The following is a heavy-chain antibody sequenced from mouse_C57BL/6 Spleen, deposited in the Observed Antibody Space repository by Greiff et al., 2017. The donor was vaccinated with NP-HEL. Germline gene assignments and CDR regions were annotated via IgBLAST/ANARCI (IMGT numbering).Heavy chain of an antibody. CDR2: IDPSDSYT. CDR1: FSTFTISL. V-gene: IGHV1-69*01. CDR3: ARGPRLEYGNYGNFDY. J-gene: IGHJ2*01. D-gene: IGHD2-10*02. Sequence: VQLQQPGAELVLPGASVQLSFHASFSTFTISLLHLFPPLPFPGLAWIGEIDPSDSYTNYNQKFKGKSTLTVDKSSSTAYMQLSSLTSEDSAVYYCARGPRLEYGNYGNFDYWGQGTTLTVSS.